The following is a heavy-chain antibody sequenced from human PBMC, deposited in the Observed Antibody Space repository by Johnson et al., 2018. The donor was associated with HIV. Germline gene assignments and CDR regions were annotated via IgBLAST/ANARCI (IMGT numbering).Heavy chain of an antibody. CDR1: GFTFSSYD. CDR3: ASDGWELLGVAAFDV. V-gene: IGHV3-30*03. CDR2: ISYDGSNK. Sequence: QMLLVESGGGVVQPGRSLRLSCAASGFTFSSYDMHWVRQAPGKGLEWVAVISYDGSNKYYADSVKGRFTISRDNSKNTLYLQMNSLRVEDTAVYYCASDGWELLGVAAFDVWGQGTLVTVSS. J-gene: IGHJ3*01. D-gene: IGHD1-26*01.